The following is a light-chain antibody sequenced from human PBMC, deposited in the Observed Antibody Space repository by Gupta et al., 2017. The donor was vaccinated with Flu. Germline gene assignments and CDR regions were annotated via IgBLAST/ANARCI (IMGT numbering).Light chain of an antibody. J-gene: IGKJ2*01. CDR1: QGIERF. V-gene: IGKV1-9*01. CDR2: GTS. Sequence: DIQLTQSPSFLSASVGDRVTITCRASQGIERFLAWYQQKSGKAPKVLISGTSTLQSGVPSRFSGSGYGREFTLTIDSLQPEDFATYYCQQVDSYPYTFGQGTKLEIK. CDR3: QQVDSYPYT.